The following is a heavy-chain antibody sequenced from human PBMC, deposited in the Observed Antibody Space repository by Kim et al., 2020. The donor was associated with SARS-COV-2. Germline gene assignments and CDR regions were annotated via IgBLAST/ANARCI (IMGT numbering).Heavy chain of an antibody. D-gene: IGHD5-18*01. J-gene: IGHJ4*02. Sequence: SETLSLTCAVYGGSFSGYYWSWIRQPPGKGLEWIGEINHSGSTNYNPSLKSRVTISVDTSKNQFSLKLSSVTAADTAVYYCQQFVDTAMVLVNWGQGTLVTVSS. CDR2: INHSGST. CDR1: GGSFSGYY. V-gene: IGHV4-34*01. CDR3: QQFVDTAMVLVN.